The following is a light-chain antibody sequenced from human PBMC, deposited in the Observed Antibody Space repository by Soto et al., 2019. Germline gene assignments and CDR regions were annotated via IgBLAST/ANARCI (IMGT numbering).Light chain of an antibody. CDR2: KAS. CDR1: QYISTW. CDR3: QQYNDYSWT. Sequence: DIQMTQSPSTLSASVWDRVTITCRASQYISTWLAWYQQKPGKAPKLLIYKASNLQSGVPSRFSGSGSGTEFTLTISSLQPDDVAIYYCQQYNDYSWTFGQGTKVDIK. V-gene: IGKV1-5*03. J-gene: IGKJ1*01.